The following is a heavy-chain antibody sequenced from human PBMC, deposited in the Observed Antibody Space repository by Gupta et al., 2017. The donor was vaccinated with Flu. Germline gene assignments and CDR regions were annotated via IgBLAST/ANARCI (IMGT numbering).Heavy chain of an antibody. D-gene: IGHD3-9*01. V-gene: IGHV3-33*01. J-gene: IGHJ4*02. Sequence: RQAPGKGLEWVAVIWYDGSNKYYADSVKGRFTISRDNSKNTLYLQMNSLRAEDTAVYYCARGDILTGYVFDYWGQGTLVTVAS. CDR2: IWYDGSNK. CDR3: ARGDILTGYVFDY.